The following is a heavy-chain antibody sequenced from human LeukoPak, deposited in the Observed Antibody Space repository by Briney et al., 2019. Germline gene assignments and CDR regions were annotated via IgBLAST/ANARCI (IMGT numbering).Heavy chain of an antibody. D-gene: IGHD2-15*01. Sequence: SSETLSLTCTVSGYSISSGYYWGWIRQPPGKGLEWIGSIYHSGSTYYNPSLKSRVTISVDTSKNQFSLKLSSVTAADTAVYYCARAPLSDCSGGSCRNYYYYYYMDVWGKGTTVTVSS. CDR2: IYHSGST. CDR3: ARAPLSDCSGGSCRNYYYYYYMDV. V-gene: IGHV4-38-2*02. J-gene: IGHJ6*03. CDR1: GYSISSGYY.